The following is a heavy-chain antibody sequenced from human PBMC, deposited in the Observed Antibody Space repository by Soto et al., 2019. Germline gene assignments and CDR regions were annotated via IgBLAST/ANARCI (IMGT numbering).Heavy chain of an antibody. J-gene: IGHJ4*02. CDR2: IIPILGIA. CDR1: GGTFSSYT. V-gene: IGHV1-69*08. Sequence: QVQLVQSGAEVKKPGSSVKVSCKASGGTFSSYTISWVRQAPGQGLEWMGRIIPILGIANYAQKFQGRVTITAAKSTSTAYMELSSLRSEDTAVYYCAREGPYRDFDYWGQGTLVTVSS. CDR3: AREGPYRDFDY. D-gene: IGHD3-16*01.